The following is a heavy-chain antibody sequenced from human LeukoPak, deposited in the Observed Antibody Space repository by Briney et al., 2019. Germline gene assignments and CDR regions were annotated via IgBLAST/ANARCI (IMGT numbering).Heavy chain of an antibody. CDR3: ARETYDILTGDVFDY. D-gene: IGHD3-9*01. Sequence: SETLSLTCTVSGGSISSYYWSWIRQPPGKGLEWIGYIYYSGSTNYNPSLKSRVTISVDTSKNQFSLKLSSVTAADTAVYYCARETYDILTGDVFDYWGQGTLVTVSS. CDR2: IYYSGST. CDR1: GGSISSYY. V-gene: IGHV4-59*01. J-gene: IGHJ4*02.